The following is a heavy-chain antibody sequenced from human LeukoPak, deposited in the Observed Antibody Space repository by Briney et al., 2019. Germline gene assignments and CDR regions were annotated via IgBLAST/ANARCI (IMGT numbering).Heavy chain of an antibody. CDR2: INHSGST. CDR3: ARGVVAATGYDY. CDR1: GGSFSGYY. Sequence: SETLSLTCAVYGGSFSGYYWSWIRQPPGKGLEWIGEINHSGSTNYNPSLKSRVTISVDTLKNQFSLKMSSVTAADTATYYCARGVVAATGYDYWGQGTLVTVSS. J-gene: IGHJ4*02. D-gene: IGHD2-15*01. V-gene: IGHV4-34*01.